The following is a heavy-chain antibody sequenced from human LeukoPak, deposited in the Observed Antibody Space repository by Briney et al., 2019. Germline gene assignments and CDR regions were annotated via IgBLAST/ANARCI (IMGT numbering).Heavy chain of an antibody. CDR2: IYYSGST. Sequence: SETLSLTCTVSGGSISSSSYYWGWIRQPPGKGLEWIGSIYYSGSTNYNPSLKSRVTISVDTSKNQFSLKLSSVAAADTDVYYCARGTMIVLHYWGQGTLVTVSS. CDR3: ARGTMIVLHY. V-gene: IGHV4-39*07. J-gene: IGHJ4*02. CDR1: GGSISSSSYY. D-gene: IGHD3-22*01.